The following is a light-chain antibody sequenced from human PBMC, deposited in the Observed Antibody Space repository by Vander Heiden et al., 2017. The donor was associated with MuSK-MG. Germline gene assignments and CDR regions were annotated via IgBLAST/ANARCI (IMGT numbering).Light chain of an antibody. Sequence: DIQMTQSPSSLSASVGDRVTITCRASQSISSYLNWYQQKPGKAPKLLIYAASSLQSGVPSRFSGSGSGTDFTRTISSLQPDDFATYYGQQSYSFGGGTKVEIK. CDR2: AAS. CDR1: QSISSY. V-gene: IGKV1-39*01. J-gene: IGKJ4*01. CDR3: QQSYS.